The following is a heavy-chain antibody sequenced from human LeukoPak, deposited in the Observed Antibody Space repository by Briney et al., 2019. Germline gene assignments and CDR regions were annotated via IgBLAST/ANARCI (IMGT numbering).Heavy chain of an antibody. D-gene: IGHD1-26*01. CDR3: AREAGAPARYYFDY. CDR2: ITPILGTT. J-gene: IGHJ4*02. V-gene: IGHV1-69*13. Sequence: SVKVSCKASGGTFSSYATNWVRQAPGQGLEWMGGITPILGTTNYAQKFQGRVTITADESTSTAYMELTSLRSEDTAVYYCAREAGAPARYYFDYWGQGTLVTVSS. CDR1: GGTFSSYA.